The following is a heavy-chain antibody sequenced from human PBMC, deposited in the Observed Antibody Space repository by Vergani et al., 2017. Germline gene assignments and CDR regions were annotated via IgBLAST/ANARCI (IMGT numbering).Heavy chain of an antibody. CDR2: IIPILGIA. Sequence: QVQLVQSGAEVKKPGASVKVSCKASGYTFTSYGISWVRQAPGQGLEWMGRIIPILGIANYAQKSQCRVTITADKSTSTAYMELTSLRSEDTAVYYCAREKMATGVYDYWGQGTLVTVSS. D-gene: IGHD5-24*01. J-gene: IGHJ4*02. V-gene: IGHV1-69*04. CDR3: AREKMATGVYDY. CDR1: GYTFTSYG.